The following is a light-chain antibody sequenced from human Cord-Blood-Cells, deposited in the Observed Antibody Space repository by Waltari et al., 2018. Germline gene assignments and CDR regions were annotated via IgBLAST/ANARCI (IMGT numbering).Light chain of an antibody. CDR2: GAS. V-gene: IGKV3-15*01. CDR1: QSVSSN. J-gene: IGKJ5*01. CDR3: QRYNNWPPIT. Sequence: EIVMTQSPATLSVSPGERATLSCRASQSVSSNLAWYQQKPGQAPRLLIYGASTRATGIPARCSGSGSGTEFTLTISSLQSEDFAVYYCQRYNNWPPITFGQGTRLEIK.